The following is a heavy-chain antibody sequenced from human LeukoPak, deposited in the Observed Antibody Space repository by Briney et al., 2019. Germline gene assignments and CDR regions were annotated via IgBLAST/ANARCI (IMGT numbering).Heavy chain of an antibody. CDR3: TTGDFWSGYYFPYYYYMDV. J-gene: IGHJ6*03. CDR2: IKQDGSEK. D-gene: IGHD3-3*01. V-gene: IGHV3-7*03. Sequence: GGSLRLSCAASGFTFSSYWMSWVRQAPGKGLEWVANIKQDGSEKYYVDSVKGRFTISRDNAKNSLYLQMNSLRAEDTAVYYCTTGDFWSGYYFPYYYYMDVWGKGTTVTVSS. CDR1: GFTFSSYW.